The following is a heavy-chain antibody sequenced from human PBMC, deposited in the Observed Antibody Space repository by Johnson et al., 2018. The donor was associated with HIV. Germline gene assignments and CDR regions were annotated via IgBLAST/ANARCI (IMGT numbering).Heavy chain of an antibody. J-gene: IGHJ3*02. CDR3: AKGGGYGEDDVFDI. Sequence: EVRLVESGGGLVQPGGSLRLSCAASGFTFSNYDMHWVRQTAGRRLEWVSGIAATGDTYYVDSVKGRFTISRDNAKNSLYLQMNSLRAEDTALYYCAKGGGYGEDDVFDIWGQGTMVTVSS. CDR1: GFTFSNYD. CDR2: IAATGDT. V-gene: IGHV3-13*01. D-gene: IGHD3-22*01.